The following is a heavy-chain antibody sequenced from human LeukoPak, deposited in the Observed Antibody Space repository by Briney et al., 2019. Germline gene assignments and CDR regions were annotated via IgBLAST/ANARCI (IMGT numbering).Heavy chain of an antibody. Sequence: GGSLRLPCAASGFPLRSYGMSWVRQAPGKGLEWVSAINDTGGTTYYADSVKGRFTISRDNSKNTLYLQMNSLRAEDTAVYYCAKRYYYDSGSPFDYWGLGTLVTVSS. CDR3: AKRYYYDSGSPFDY. CDR1: GFPLRSYG. V-gene: IGHV3-23*01. CDR2: INDTGGTT. J-gene: IGHJ4*02. D-gene: IGHD3-10*01.